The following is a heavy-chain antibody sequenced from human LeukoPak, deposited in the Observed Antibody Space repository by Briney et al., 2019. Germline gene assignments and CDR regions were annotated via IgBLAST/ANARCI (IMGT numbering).Heavy chain of an antibody. J-gene: IGHJ3*02. D-gene: IGHD2-2*01. V-gene: IGHV1-69*01. CDR3: AKGAIVVVPAPSPYDAFDI. Sequence: SVKVSCKASGGTFSSYAISWVRQAPGQGLEWMGGIIPIFGTANYAQKFQGRVTITADESTSTAYMELSSLRSEDTAVYYCAKGAIVVVPAPSPYDAFDIWGQGTMVTVSS. CDR2: IIPIFGTA. CDR1: GGTFSSYA.